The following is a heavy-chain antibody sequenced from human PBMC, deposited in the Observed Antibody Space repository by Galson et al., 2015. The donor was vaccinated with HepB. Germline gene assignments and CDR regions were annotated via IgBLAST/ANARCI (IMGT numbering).Heavy chain of an antibody. J-gene: IGHJ4*02. D-gene: IGHD3-10*01. V-gene: IGHV5-10-1*01. Sequence: QSGAEVKKPGESLRISCKGSGYSFASYWISWVRQLPGKGLEWMGRIDPSDSYTNYSPSFQGHVTISADKSITTAYLQWSSLKASDTAMYYCARGEAWFGELFYWGQGTLVTVSS. CDR3: ARGEAWFGELFY. CDR1: GYSFASYW. CDR2: IDPSDSYT.